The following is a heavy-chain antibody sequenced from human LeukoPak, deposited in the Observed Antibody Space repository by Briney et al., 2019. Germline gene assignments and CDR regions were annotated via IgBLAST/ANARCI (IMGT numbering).Heavy chain of an antibody. D-gene: IGHD3-3*01. Sequence: PGGSLRLSCAASGFIFSGYGMNWVRQAPGKGLEGVSGISNSGGRTHYADSVKGRFTISRDNSKKTLYLQMNTLGAEDKAIYYCAKVKVSGYDKGYFDYWGQGTLVTVSS. CDR3: AKVKVSGYDKGYFDY. V-gene: IGHV3-23*01. CDR2: ISNSGGRT. CDR1: GFIFSGYG. J-gene: IGHJ4*02.